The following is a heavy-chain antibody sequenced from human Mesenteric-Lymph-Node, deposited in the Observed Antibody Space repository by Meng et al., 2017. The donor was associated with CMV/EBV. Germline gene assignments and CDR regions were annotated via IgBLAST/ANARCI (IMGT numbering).Heavy chain of an antibody. J-gene: IGHJ6*02. V-gene: IGHV3-33*01. CDR3: ARGRGDV. D-gene: IGHD3-10*01. Sequence: GESLKISCAASGFTFSSYGMHWVRQAPGKGLEWVAVIWYDGSKKYYADSVKGRFTISRDNSKNTLCLQTNSLRAEDTAVYYCARGRGDVWGQGTTVTVSS. CDR2: IWYDGSKK. CDR1: GFTFSSYG.